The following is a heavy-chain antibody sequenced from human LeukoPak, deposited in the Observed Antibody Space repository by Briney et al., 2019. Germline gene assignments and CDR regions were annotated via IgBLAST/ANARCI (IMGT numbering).Heavy chain of an antibody. D-gene: IGHD3-16*01. CDR3: AGGGGYDSGRYSFAY. V-gene: IGHV3-30-3*01. Sequence: GRSLRLSCAASGFTFSSYAMHWVRQAPGKGLEWAAVISYDGSNKYYADSVKGRFTISRDNSKNTLYLQMNSLRAEDTAVYYCAGGGGYDSGRYSFAYWGKGPRVTVSS. CDR1: GFTFSSYA. CDR2: ISYDGSNK. J-gene: IGHJ4*02.